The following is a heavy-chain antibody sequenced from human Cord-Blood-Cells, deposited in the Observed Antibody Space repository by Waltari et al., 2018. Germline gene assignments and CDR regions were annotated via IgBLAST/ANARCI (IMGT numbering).Heavy chain of an antibody. CDR2: INPSGGST. Sequence: QVQLVQSGAEVKKPGASVKVSCKASGYTFTSYYMHWLRQAPGQGLEWMGIINPSGGSTSYAQKFQGRVTMTRDTSTSTVYMELSSLRSEDTAVYYCARDRITMVRGGANWFDPWGQGTLVTVSS. D-gene: IGHD3-10*01. V-gene: IGHV1-46*01. CDR1: GYTFTSYY. CDR3: ARDRITMVRGGANWFDP. J-gene: IGHJ5*02.